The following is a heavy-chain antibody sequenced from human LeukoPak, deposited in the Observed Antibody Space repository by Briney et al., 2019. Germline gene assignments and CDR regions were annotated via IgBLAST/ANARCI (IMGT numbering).Heavy chain of an antibody. CDR1: GGSINSDAYY. D-gene: IGHD1-14*01. V-gene: IGHV4-39*01. Sequence: SETLSLTCTVFGGSINSDAYYWDWIRHSPGKGLEWIGNVHSSGSTYYTPSLRGRVTISVDTSRNQFSLRLSSVTAADTAVYYCARHPGRSNWFDTWGQGILVNFAS. CDR3: ARHPGRSNWFDT. J-gene: IGHJ5*02. CDR2: VHSSGST.